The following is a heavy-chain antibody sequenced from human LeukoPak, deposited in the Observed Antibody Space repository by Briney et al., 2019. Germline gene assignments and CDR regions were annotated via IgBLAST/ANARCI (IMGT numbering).Heavy chain of an antibody. CDR2: IYAGGST. CDR3: AREEETVKAFGP. D-gene: IGHD4-17*01. J-gene: IGHJ5*02. V-gene: IGHV3-53*01. CDR1: GFTVSSSY. Sequence: GGSLRLSCAASGFTVSSSYMNWVRQAPGKGLEWVSIIYAGGSTYYAGSVEGRFTISRDNSKNPLYLQMNSLRAEDTAVYYCAREEETVKAFGPWGQGTLVTVSS.